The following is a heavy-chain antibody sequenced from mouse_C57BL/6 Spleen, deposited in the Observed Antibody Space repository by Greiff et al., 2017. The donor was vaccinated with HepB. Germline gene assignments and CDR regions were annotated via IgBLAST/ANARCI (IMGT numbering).Heavy chain of an antibody. CDR3: ARDQGPLYYYDRSSWYFDV. J-gene: IGHJ1*03. D-gene: IGHD1-1*01. V-gene: IGHV5-16*01. CDR1: GFTFSDYY. Sequence: EVNVVESEGGLVQPGSSMKLSCTASGFTFSDYYMAWVRQVPEKGLEWVANINYDGSSTYYLDSLKSRFIISRDNAKNILYLQMSSLKSEDTATYYCARDQGPLYYYDRSSWYFDVSGTLRTVSVSS. CDR2: INYDGSST.